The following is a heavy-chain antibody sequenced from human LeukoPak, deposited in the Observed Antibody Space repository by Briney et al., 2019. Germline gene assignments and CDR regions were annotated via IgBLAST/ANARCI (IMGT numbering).Heavy chain of an antibody. J-gene: IGHJ6*03. V-gene: IGHV4-61*01. CDR2: IYYSGST. D-gene: IGHD5-18*01. CDR1: GGSISTSNYY. CDR3: ARDRPAMVYNDYYYMDV. Sequence: SETLSLTCTVSGGSISTSNYYWGWIRQPPGKGLEWIGYIYYSGSTNYNPFLKSRVTISVDTSKNQFSLKLSSVTAADTAVYYCARDRPAMVYNDYYYMDVWGKGTTVTVSS.